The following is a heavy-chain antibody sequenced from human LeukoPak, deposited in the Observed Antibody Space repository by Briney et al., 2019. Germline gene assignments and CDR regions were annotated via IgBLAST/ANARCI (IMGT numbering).Heavy chain of an antibody. Sequence: SETLSLTCTVSGGSISSYYWSWIRQPPGKGLEWIGYIYYSGTTNYNPSLKSRVTISVDTSKNQFSLKLSSVTAADTAVYYCVRDRKGAFDIWGQGTMVTVSS. V-gene: IGHV4-59*01. CDR3: VRDRKGAFDI. J-gene: IGHJ3*02. CDR2: IYYSGTT. CDR1: GGSISSYY.